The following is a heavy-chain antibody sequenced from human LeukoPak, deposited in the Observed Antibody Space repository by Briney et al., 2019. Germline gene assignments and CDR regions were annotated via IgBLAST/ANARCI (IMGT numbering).Heavy chain of an antibody. Sequence: GGSLRLSCAASGFTFSSYWMHWVRQAPGKGLVWVSRINSDGSSTSYADSVKGRFTISRDNAKNTLYLQMNSLRAEDTAVYYCAREGRIQNYYYYVDVWGKGTTVTVSS. V-gene: IGHV3-74*01. CDR2: INSDGSST. J-gene: IGHJ6*03. CDR1: GFTFSSYW. CDR3: AREGRIQNYYYYVDV.